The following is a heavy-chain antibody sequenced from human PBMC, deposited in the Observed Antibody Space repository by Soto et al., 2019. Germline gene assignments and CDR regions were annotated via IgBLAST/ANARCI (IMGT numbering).Heavy chain of an antibody. CDR1: GYTFTSYG. V-gene: IGHV1-18*04. D-gene: IGHD3-22*01. J-gene: IGHJ4*02. Sequence: EASVKVSCKASGYTFTSYGISWVRQAPGQGLEWMGWISAYNGNTNYAQKLQGRVTMTTDTSTSTAYMELRSLRSDDTAVYYCARTYYYDSSGYYPGYWGQGTPVT. CDR2: ISAYNGNT. CDR3: ARTYYYDSSGYYPGY.